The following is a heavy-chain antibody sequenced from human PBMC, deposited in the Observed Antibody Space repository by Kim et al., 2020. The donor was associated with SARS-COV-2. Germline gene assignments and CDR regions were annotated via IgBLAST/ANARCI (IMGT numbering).Heavy chain of an antibody. D-gene: IGHD2-2*01. J-gene: IGHJ3*02. Sequence: ASVKVSCKASGYNFDNHGITWVRQAPGQGLEWLGWITVFDGNTRFTQKLQGRLTMTTDTSINTAYMELRSLTSGDTAVYYCARRYQLGQKILADAFDIWG. CDR3: ARRYQLGQKILADAFDI. V-gene: IGHV1-18*04. CDR1: GYNFDNHG. CDR2: ITVFDGNT.